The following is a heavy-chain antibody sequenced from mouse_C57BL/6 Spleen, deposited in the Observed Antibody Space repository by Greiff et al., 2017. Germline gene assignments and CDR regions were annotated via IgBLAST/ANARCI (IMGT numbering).Heavy chain of an antibody. CDR2: IDPENGDT. CDR3: TTEILITTVVAMDWYFDV. V-gene: IGHV14-4*01. CDR1: GFNIKDDY. D-gene: IGHD1-1*01. J-gene: IGHJ1*03. Sequence: EVQLQESGAELVRPGASVKLSCTASGFNIKDDYMHWVKQRPEQGLEWIGWIDPENGDTEYASKFQGKATITADTSSNTAYLQLSSLTSEDTAVYYCTTEILITTVVAMDWYFDVWGTGTTVTVSS.